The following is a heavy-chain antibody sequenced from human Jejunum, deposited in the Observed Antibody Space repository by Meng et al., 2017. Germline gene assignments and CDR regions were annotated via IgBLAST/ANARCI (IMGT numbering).Heavy chain of an antibody. Sequence: SLKIFSAATKFNFNSYFMNWVSQAPGRGLEWVANIKQDGSDKYYVDSVKGRFTISRDNAKYSLYLQMNSLSAKDTAVYYWARSGPYSSVSNILFDFWGQGSLVTVSS. CDR1: KFNFNSYF. CDR2: IKQDGSDK. V-gene: IGHV3-7*01. J-gene: IGHJ4*02. D-gene: IGHD2-21*01. CDR3: ARSGPYSSVSNILFDF.